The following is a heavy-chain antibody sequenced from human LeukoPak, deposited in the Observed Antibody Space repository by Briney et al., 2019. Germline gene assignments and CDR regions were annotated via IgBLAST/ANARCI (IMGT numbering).Heavy chain of an antibody. CDR2: IIPIFGTA. V-gene: IGHV1-69*06. Sequence: GASVKVSCKASGGTFSSYAISWVRQAPGQGLEWMGGIIPIFGTANYAQKFQGRVTITADKSTSTAYMELSSLRSEDTAVYYCAGTDTYYDILTGFADLHYFDYWGQGTLVTVSS. D-gene: IGHD3-9*01. CDR3: AGTDTYYDILTGFADLHYFDY. CDR1: GGTFSSYA. J-gene: IGHJ4*02.